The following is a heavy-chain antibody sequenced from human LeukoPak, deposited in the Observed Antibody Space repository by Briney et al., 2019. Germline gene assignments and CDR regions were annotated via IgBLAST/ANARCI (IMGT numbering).Heavy chain of an antibody. J-gene: IGHJ4*02. D-gene: IGHD3-16*02. CDR1: GYSFTSYW. CDR3: ARLYDYVWGSYRYTPYYFDY. CDR2: IYPGDSDT. V-gene: IGHV5-51*01. Sequence: GESLKISCKGSGYSFTSYWIGWVRQMPGKGLDWMGIIYPGDSDTRYSPSFQGQVTISADKSISTAYLQWSSLKASDTAMYYCARLYDYVWGSYRYTPYYFDYWGQGTLVTVSS.